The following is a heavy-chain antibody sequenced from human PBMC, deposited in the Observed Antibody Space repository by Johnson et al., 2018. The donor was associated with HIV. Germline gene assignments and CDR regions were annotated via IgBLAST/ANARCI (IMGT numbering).Heavy chain of an antibody. Sequence: VQLVESGGGVVRPGGSLRLSCVASGFTFTNAWMSWVRQAPGKGLEWVGRIKSVSDSTSYTDSVKDRFTISRDSSKNAVYLQMSSLRAEDTALYYCARGSSGSFDLWGRGTMVTVSS. V-gene: IGHV3-66*01. D-gene: IGHD6-6*01. CDR2: IKSVSDST. CDR3: ARGSSGSFDL. J-gene: IGHJ3*01. CDR1: GFTFTNAW.